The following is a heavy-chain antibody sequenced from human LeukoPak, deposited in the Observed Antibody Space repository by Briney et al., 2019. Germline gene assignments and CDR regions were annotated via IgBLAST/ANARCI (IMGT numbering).Heavy chain of an antibody. CDR2: IYYSGST. CDR3: ASSVVAATRIYFDY. D-gene: IGHD2-15*01. V-gene: IGHV4-59*01. Sequence: SETLSLTCTVSGGSISSYYWSWIRQPPGKGLEWIGYIYYSGSTNYNPSLKSRVTISVDTSKNQFSLKLSSVTAADTAVYCCASSVVAATRIYFDYWGQGTLVTVSS. CDR1: GGSISSYY. J-gene: IGHJ4*02.